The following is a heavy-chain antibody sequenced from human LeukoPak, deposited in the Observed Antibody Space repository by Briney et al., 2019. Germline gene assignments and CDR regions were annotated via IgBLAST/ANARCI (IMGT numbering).Heavy chain of an antibody. D-gene: IGHD3-9*01. CDR1: GVSINDYY. CDR2: ISHTEGT. J-gene: IGHJ1*01. V-gene: IGHV4-34*01. CDR3: ARIRCGHSGSVCYNH. Sequence: PSETLSLTCGVFGVSINDYYWSWIRQSLGKGLEWIGEISHTEGTRYNPSLESRVTMSVGTSENQLSLKLIFVTAADTAVYYCARIRCGHSGSVCYNHWGLGTLATVSS.